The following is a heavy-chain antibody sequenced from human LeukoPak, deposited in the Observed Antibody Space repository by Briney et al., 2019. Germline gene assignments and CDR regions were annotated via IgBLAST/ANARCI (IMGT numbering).Heavy chain of an antibody. CDR2: ISDSGNT. D-gene: IGHD2-21*01. Sequence: GGSLRLSCAASGFTLSSYAMSWLRQAPGKGLECVSAISDSGNTYHADSVKGRFTISRDSSKNTLFLQMNRLSPEDAAVYYCAKAPVTTCRGAYCYPFDYWGQGTLVTVSS. CDR1: GFTLSSYA. V-gene: IGHV3-23*01. J-gene: IGHJ4*02. CDR3: AKAPVTTCRGAYCYPFDY.